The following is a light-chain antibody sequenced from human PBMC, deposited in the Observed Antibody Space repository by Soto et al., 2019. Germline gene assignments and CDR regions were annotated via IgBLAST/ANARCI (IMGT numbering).Light chain of an antibody. V-gene: IGKV1-39*01. CDR1: QTISTY. CDR2: DAS. J-gene: IGKJ2*01. CDR3: QQSDSTPYT. Sequence: DIQMTQSPSSLSASVGDRVTITCRASQTISTYLNWYQQKPGKAPRLLIYDASSLLSGVPSRFSGSGSGTDFTLTIASLQPEDFSTYYCQQSDSTPYTFGQGTKVDFK.